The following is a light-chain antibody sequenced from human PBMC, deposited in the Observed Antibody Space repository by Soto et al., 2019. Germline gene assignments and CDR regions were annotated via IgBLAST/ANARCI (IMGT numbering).Light chain of an antibody. CDR2: GAS. J-gene: IGKJ5*01. Sequence: PGESATLSCRASQTVSITYLTWYQQKPGQAPSLLILGASTRATGVPARFSGSGSGTEFTLSISSLQSEDFAVYYCKQYKEWPPFTFGQGTRLEIK. CDR1: QTVSITY. V-gene: IGKV3-15*01. CDR3: KQYKEWPPFT.